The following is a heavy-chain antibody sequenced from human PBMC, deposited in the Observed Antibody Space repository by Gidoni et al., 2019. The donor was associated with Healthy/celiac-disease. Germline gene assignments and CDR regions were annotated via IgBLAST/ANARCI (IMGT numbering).Heavy chain of an antibody. CDR2: IYYSGST. D-gene: IGHD6-19*01. J-gene: IGHJ4*02. CDR3: ARDGLYSSGWLDY. Sequence: QVQLQESGPGLVKPSETLSLTCTVSGGSISSYYWSWIRQPPGKGLEWIGYIYYSGSTNYNPSLKSRVTISVDTSKNQFSLKLSSVTAADTAVYYCARDGLYSSGWLDYWGQGTLVTVSS. V-gene: IGHV4-59*01. CDR1: GGSISSYY.